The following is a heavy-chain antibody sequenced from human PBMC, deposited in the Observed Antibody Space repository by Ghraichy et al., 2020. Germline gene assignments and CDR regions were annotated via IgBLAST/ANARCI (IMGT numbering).Heavy chain of an antibody. V-gene: IGHV3-30*04. Sequence: GGSLRLSCAASGFTFSSYAMHWVRQAPGKGLEWVAVISYDGSNKYYADSVKGRFTISRDNSKNTLYLQMNSLRAEDTAVYYCARDSYYYGSVVDYWGQGTLVTVSS. CDR2: ISYDGSNK. CDR3: ARDSYYYGSVVDY. CDR1: GFTFSSYA. D-gene: IGHD3-10*01. J-gene: IGHJ4*02.